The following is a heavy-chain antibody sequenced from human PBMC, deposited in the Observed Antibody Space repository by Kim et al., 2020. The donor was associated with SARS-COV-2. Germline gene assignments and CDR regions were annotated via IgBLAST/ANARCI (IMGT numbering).Heavy chain of an antibody. J-gene: IGHJ4*02. CDR1: GFTFSSYA. V-gene: IGHV3-30*04. CDR2: ISYDGSNK. Sequence: GGSLRLSCAASGFTFSSYAMHWVRQAPGKGLEWVAVISYDGSNKYYADSVKGRFTISRDNSKNTLYLQMNSLRAEDTAVYYCARDAQRIVGATYLFYYWGQGTLVTVSS. D-gene: IGHD1-26*01. CDR3: ARDAQRIVGATYLFYY.